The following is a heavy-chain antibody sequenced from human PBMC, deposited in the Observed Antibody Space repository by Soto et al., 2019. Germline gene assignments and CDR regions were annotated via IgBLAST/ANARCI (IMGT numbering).Heavy chain of an antibody. CDR2: ISYDGSNR. J-gene: IGHJ4*02. Sequence: QVQLVESGGGVVQPGRSLRLSCAASGFTFSSYGMHWVRQAPGKGLEWVSVISYDGSNRYYADSVKGRFTISRDNSKNARYLQMNSLRAEDTAVYYCAKDQDSSGYYYFDYWGQGTLVTVSS. D-gene: IGHD3-22*01. CDR3: AKDQDSSGYYYFDY. V-gene: IGHV3-30*18. CDR1: GFTFSSYG.